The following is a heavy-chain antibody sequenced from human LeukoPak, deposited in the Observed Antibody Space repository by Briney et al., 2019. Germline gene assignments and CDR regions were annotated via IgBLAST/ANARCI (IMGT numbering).Heavy chain of an antibody. CDR3: AKGGIAAAGPFDY. D-gene: IGHD6-13*01. V-gene: IGHV3-9*01. CDR1: GFTFDDYA. CDR2: ISWNSGSI. Sequence: GRSLRLSCAASGFTFDDYAMHWVRQAPGKGLEWVSGISWNSGSIGYADPVKGRFTISRDNAKNSLYLQMNSLRAEDTALYYCAKGGIAAAGPFDYWGQGTLVTVSS. J-gene: IGHJ4*02.